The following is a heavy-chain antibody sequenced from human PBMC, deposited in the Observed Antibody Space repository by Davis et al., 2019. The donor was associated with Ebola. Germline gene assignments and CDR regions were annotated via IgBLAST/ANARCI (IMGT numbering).Heavy chain of an antibody. CDR3: ARDDYGDQVWFDP. V-gene: IGHV1-69*05. Sequence: AASVKVSCKASGGTFSSYAISWVRQAPGQGLEWMGGIIPIFGTANYAQKLQGRVTMTTDTSTSTAYMELSSLRSDDTAVYYCARDDYGDQVWFDPWGQGTLVTVSS. CDR2: IIPIFGTA. J-gene: IGHJ5*02. D-gene: IGHD4-17*01. CDR1: GGTFSSYA.